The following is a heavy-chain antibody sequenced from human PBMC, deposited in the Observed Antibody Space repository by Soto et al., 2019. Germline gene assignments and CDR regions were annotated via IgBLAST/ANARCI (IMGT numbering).Heavy chain of an antibody. CDR2: IIPIFGTA. CDR1: GGTFSSYA. V-gene: IGHV1-69*06. D-gene: IGHD2-2*01. J-gene: IGHJ3*02. Sequence: QVQLVQSGAEVKKPGSSVKVSCKASGGTFSSYAISWVRQAPGQGLEWMGGIIPIFGTANYAQKFQGRVTITADKSTSTAYMELSSLRSEDTAVYYCVSWGAPYCSSTSCYLSDIWGQGTMVTVSS. CDR3: VSWGAPYCSSTSCYLSDI.